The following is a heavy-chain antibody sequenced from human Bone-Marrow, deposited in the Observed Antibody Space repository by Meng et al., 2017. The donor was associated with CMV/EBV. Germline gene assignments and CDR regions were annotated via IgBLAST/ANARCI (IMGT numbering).Heavy chain of an antibody. D-gene: IGHD2-2*01. CDR1: GFTFSSYE. V-gene: IGHV3-48*03. Sequence: GESLKISCAASGFTFSSYEMNWVRQAPGKGLEWVSYISSSGSTIYYADSVKGRFTISRDNAKNTIFLQMNSLRGEDTAMYYCSKEAVFEKIVVVPTAIDSWGRGTLVTVSS. J-gene: IGHJ5*01. CDR2: ISSSGSTI. CDR3: SKEAVFEKIVVVPTAIDS.